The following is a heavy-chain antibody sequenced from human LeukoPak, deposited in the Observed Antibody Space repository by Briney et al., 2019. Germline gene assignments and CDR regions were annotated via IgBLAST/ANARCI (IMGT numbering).Heavy chain of an antibody. J-gene: IGHJ4*02. CDR3: ARETGGGYGNFDY. D-gene: IGHD5-12*01. Sequence: ASVKVSCKASGYTFTGYYMHWVRQAPGQGLEWMGWINPNSGGTNYAQKFQGRVTMTRDTSISTAYMELSRLRSDDTAVYYCARETGGGYGNFDYWGQGTLVTVSS. CDR2: INPNSGGT. CDR1: GYTFTGYY. V-gene: IGHV1-2*02.